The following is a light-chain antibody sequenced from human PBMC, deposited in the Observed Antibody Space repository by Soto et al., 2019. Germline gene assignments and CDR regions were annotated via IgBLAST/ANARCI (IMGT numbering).Light chain of an antibody. Sequence: QSVLTQPPSASGTPGQRVTISCSGRSSNIGSSYVYWYQQLPGTAPKLLIYSNNQRPSGVPDRFSGSKSGTSASLAISGLRSEDEADYNCAAWDDSLSGAYVFGTVTKLTVL. J-gene: IGLJ1*01. V-gene: IGLV1-47*02. CDR1: SSNIGSSY. CDR3: AAWDDSLSGAYV. CDR2: SNN.